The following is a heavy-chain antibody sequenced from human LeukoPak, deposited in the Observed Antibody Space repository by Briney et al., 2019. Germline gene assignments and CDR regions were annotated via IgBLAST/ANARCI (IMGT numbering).Heavy chain of an antibody. D-gene: IGHD6-19*01. J-gene: IGHJ4*03. CDR1: GGSISSYY. V-gene: IGHV4-59*01. Sequence: SETLSLTCTVSGGSISSYYWSWIRQPPGKGLEWIGYIYYSGSTNYNPSLKSRVTISVDTSKNQFSLKLSSVTAADTAVYYCARDAASGWYGGVYFDYWGQGTMVTVSS. CDR3: ARDAASGWYGGVYFDY. CDR2: IYYSGST.